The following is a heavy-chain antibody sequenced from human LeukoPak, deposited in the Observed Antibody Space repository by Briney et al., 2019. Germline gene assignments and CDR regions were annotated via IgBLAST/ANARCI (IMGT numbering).Heavy chain of an antibody. J-gene: IGHJ3*02. CDR1: GGPFSGYY. CDR3: ACDSSGYRAFDI. CDR2: INHSGST. V-gene: IGHV4-34*01. D-gene: IGHD3-22*01. Sequence: PSETLSLTCAVYGGPFSGYYWSWIRQPPGKGLEWIGEINHSGSTNYNPSLKSRVTISVDTSKNQFSLKLSSVTAADTAVYYCACDSSGYRAFDIWGQGTMVTVSS.